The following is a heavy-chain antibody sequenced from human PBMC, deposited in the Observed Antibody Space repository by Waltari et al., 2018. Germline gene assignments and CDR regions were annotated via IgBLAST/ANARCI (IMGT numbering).Heavy chain of an antibody. CDR3: ARRGVTGREAAPPDY. D-gene: IGHD2-15*01. CDR2: ISYDSIKT. J-gene: IGHJ4*02. V-gene: IGHV3-30*15. Sequence: QVQLVESGGGVVQPGTSLRLSCAASGFTFSSYAMHWVRQAPGKGLEWVAVISYDSIKTFYADSVKGRFTISRDNSKNTLFLQMSSLRDDDTALYYCARRGVTGREAAPPDYWGQGTLVTVSS. CDR1: GFTFSSYA.